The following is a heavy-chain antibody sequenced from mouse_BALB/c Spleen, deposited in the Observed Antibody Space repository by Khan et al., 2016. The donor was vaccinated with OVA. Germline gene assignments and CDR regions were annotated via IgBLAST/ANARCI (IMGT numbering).Heavy chain of an antibody. CDR3: ARTECLLDFTRDY. CDR1: GFSLGSSGMG. V-gene: IGHV8-12*01. Sequence: QVTLKESGPGILQPSQTLSLTCSFSGFSLGSSGMGVSGIGQPSGKGLGRLAHIYWDDDKRYNPSLTGRLTRSKDTSSNLVFLKITSVDTTDTGTYYCARTECLLDFTRDYWGQGTSVTVSS. J-gene: IGHJ4*01. CDR2: IYWDDDK. D-gene: IGHD2-3*01.